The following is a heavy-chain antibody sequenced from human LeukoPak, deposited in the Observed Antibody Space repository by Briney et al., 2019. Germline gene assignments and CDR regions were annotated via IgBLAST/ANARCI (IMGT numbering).Heavy chain of an antibody. D-gene: IGHD5-18*01. CDR3: AFRGYSYGLRTVD. V-gene: IGHV1-8*01. CDR2: MNPNSGNT. J-gene: IGHJ4*02. Sequence: ASVKVSCKASGYTFTSYDINWVRQAPEQGLEWMGWMNPNSGNTGYAQKSQGRVTMTRNTSISTAYMELSSLRSEDTAVYYCAFRGYSYGLRTVDWGQGTLVTVSS. CDR1: GYTFTSYD.